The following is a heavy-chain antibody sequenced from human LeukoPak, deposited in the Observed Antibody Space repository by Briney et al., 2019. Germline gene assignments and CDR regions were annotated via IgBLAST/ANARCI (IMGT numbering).Heavy chain of an antibody. J-gene: IGHJ6*03. CDR3: ARGVRPYWHHYFYIDV. V-gene: IGHV4-61*05. Sequence: SETLSLTCTVSGDSISTSNSYWGWIRLPPGKGLEWIGYIYYSGTTDYSPSLKSRVTISVDASKNQFSLKLNSVTAADTAVYYCARGVRPYWHHYFYIDVWGKGTTVTISS. CDR2: IYYSGTT. CDR1: GDSISTSNSY. D-gene: IGHD2-15*01.